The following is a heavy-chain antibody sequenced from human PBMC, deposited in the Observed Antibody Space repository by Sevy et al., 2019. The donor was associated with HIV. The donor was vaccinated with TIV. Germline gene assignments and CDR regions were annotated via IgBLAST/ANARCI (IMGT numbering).Heavy chain of an antibody. J-gene: IGHJ4*02. CDR3: ATERWGFFDSITRYLLPYFDS. CDR2: IRSDTDGGTT. Sequence: GGSLRLSCSASGFSFFNAWMSWVRQAPGKGLEWIGRIRSDTDGGTTEYTASVKGRFSISRDDSKDTLYLQMNSLKTEDTAVYYCATERWGFFDSITRYLLPYFDSWGQGTLVTVSS. D-gene: IGHD3-10*01. CDR1: GFSFFNAW. V-gene: IGHV3-15*01.